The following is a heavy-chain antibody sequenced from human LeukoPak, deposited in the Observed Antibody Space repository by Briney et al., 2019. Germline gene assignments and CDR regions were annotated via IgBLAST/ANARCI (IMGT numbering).Heavy chain of an antibody. CDR2: IYYSGVT. CDR3: ARYYCPNGVCQGFDY. D-gene: IGHD2-8*01. CDR1: GGSTSSSYYY. Sequence: PSETLSLTCTVSGGSTSSSYYYWAWIRQPPGKGLECIGSIYYSGVTHYNPSLKSRVTISVDTSRNQFSLRLSSVTAADTAVYYCARYYCPNGVCQGFDYWGQGTLVTVSS. J-gene: IGHJ4*02. V-gene: IGHV4-39*01.